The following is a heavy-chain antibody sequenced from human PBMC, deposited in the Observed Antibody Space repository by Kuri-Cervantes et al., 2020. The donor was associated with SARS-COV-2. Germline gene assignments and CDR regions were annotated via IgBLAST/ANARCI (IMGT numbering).Heavy chain of an antibody. CDR3: ARALPWDLRGNDAFDI. V-gene: IGHV4-34*01. CDR2: INDSGST. CDR1: GGSFSGYY. Sequence: LRLSCAVYGGSFSGYYWSWIRQPPGKGLEWIGEINDSGSTNYNPSLKSRVTISVDTSKNQFSLKLSSVTAADTAVYYCARALPWDLRGNDAFDIWGQGTMVTVSS. D-gene: IGHD1-26*01. J-gene: IGHJ3*02.